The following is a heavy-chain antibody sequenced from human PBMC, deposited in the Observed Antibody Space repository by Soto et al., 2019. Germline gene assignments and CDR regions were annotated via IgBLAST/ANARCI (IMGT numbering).Heavy chain of an antibody. J-gene: IGHJ5*02. D-gene: IGHD2-15*01. CDR3: ARGGDCSGGSCYSATWFNPWFDP. CDR2: MYNTGST. V-gene: IGHV4-59*01. Sequence: SETLSLTCTVSGGSISGYYWSWIRQPPGKGLEWIGYMYNTGSTVYNPSFKSRVTISVDTSKSQFSLRLNSVTAADTAVYYCARGGDCSGGSCYSATWFNPWFDPWGQGTLVTVSS. CDR1: GGSISGYY.